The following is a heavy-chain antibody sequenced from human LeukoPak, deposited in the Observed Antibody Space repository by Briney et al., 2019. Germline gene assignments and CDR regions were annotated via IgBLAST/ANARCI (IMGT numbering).Heavy chain of an antibody. CDR2: IYSGGST. CDR1: GLTARSNY. V-gene: IGHV3-66*01. CDR3: ARATSLVYFDY. J-gene: IGHJ4*02. Sequence: GGSRGFSCAAPGLTARSNYMSWVRQAPGKGLEWVSVIYSGGSTYYADSVKGRFTISRDNSKNTLYLQMNSLRAEDTAVYYCARATSLVYFDYWGQGTLVTVSS.